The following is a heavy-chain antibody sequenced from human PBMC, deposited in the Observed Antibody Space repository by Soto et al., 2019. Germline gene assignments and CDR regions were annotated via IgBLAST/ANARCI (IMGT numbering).Heavy chain of an antibody. V-gene: IGHV4-31*03. CDR1: GGSISSGGYY. Sequence: QVQLQESGPGLVKPSQTLSLTCTVSGGSISSGGYYWGWIRQHPGKGLEWIGYIYYSGSTYYNPSLKSRVTISVDTSKNQFSLKLSSVTAADTAVYYCASGSIWGAPMDVWGQGTTVTVSS. CDR2: IYYSGST. D-gene: IGHD3-16*01. J-gene: IGHJ6*02. CDR3: ASGSIWGAPMDV.